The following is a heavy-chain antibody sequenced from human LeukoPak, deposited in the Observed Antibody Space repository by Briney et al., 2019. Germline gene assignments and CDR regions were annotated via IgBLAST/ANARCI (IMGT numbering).Heavy chain of an antibody. J-gene: IGHJ4*02. Sequence: SETLSLTCTVSGVSITSFYWSRIRQPPGKGLEWIGYIYFSGSTNYNPSLKSRVTVSLDTTKNQVSLKLSSVSAADTAVYYCASTGYCIGGSCYSNYFDHWGQGTLATVSS. CDR3: ASTGYCIGGSCYSNYFDH. V-gene: IGHV4-59*08. D-gene: IGHD2-15*01. CDR1: GVSITSFY. CDR2: IYFSGST.